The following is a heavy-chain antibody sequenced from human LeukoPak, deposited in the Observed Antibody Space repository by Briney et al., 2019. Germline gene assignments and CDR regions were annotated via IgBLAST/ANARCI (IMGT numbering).Heavy chain of an antibody. CDR2: ISPRGGAT. CDR1: GYTLTSHY. V-gene: IGHV1-46*01. D-gene: IGHD3-16*01. Sequence: GASVKVSCKASGYTLTSHYMHWVRQAPGQGLEWMGLISPRGGATIYGQKFQGRVTMTSDTSTSTVYMELSSLRPADTAVYYCASGMQLRVGELFFDTRYDGFDLWGQGTMVTVSS. CDR3: ASGMQLRVGELFFDTRYDGFDL. J-gene: IGHJ3*01.